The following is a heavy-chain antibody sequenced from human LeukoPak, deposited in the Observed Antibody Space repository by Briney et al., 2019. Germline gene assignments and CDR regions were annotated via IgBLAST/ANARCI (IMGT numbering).Heavy chain of an antibody. J-gene: IGHJ4*02. Sequence: PSETLSLTCTVSGGSISSYYWSWIRQPPGKGLEWIGYIYYSGSTNYNPSLKSRVTIPVDTSKNQFSLKLSSVTAADTAVYYCARAPIAAAGYYFDYWGQGTLVTVSS. CDR1: GGSISSYY. D-gene: IGHD6-13*01. CDR2: IYYSGST. CDR3: ARAPIAAAGYYFDY. V-gene: IGHV4-59*01.